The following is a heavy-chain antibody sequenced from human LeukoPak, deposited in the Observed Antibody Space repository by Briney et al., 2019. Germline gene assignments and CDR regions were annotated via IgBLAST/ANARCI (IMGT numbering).Heavy chain of an antibody. CDR3: ASGSGIAVAGTLRGPL. J-gene: IGHJ4*02. Sequence: GGSLRLSCAASGFTFSSYGMHWVRQAPGKGLEWVAFIRYDGTNKYYADSVKGRFTISRDNSKNTLYLQMNSLRAEDTAVYYCASGSGIAVAGTLRGPLWGQGTLVTVSS. V-gene: IGHV3-30*02. CDR2: IRYDGTNK. CDR1: GFTFSSYG. D-gene: IGHD6-19*01.